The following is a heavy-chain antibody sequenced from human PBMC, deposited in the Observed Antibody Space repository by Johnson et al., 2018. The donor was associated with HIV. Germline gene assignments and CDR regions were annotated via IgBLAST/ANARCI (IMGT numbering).Heavy chain of an antibody. CDR3: AKDRVVTNDAFDI. CDR2: MSYDGSHK. Sequence: QMQLVESGGGVVQPGRSLRLSCAASGFTFSTYPMHWVRQAPGKGLEWVALMSYDGSHKYYADSVKGRFTISRDNSKNTLYLQMNSLRAEDTAVYYCAKDRVVTNDAFDIWGQWTMVTVSS. D-gene: IGHD2-21*02. CDR1: GFTFSTYP. J-gene: IGHJ3*02. V-gene: IGHV3-30-3*01.